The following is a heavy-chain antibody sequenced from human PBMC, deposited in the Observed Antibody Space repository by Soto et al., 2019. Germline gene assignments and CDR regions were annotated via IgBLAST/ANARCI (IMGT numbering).Heavy chain of an antibody. CDR2: IIPIYGTA. V-gene: IGHV1-69*01. D-gene: IGHD2-15*01. CDR3: ARDLGGCSAGSCRYNWFDP. J-gene: IGHJ5*02. CDR1: GGTLSSYA. Sequence: QVQLVQSGAEVKKPGSSAKVSCKASGGTLSSYAISWVRQAPGQGLEWMGGIIPIYGTANYAQKFQGRVTITADESTSTAYMELSSLRSEDTAVYYCARDLGGCSAGSCRYNWFDPWGQGTLVTVSS.